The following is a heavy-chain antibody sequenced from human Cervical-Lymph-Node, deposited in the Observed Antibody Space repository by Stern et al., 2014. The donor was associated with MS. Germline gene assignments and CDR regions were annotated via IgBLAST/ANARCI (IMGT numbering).Heavy chain of an antibody. Sequence: ESGPTLVKPTQTLTLTCTFSGFSLSTSGVGVGWIRQPPGKALEWLALIYWDDDKRYSPSLKRRLSITKYTSKNQVVLTMTNMDPVDTATYYCAHVNRSSGLDYWGQGTLVTVSS. CDR1: GFSLSTSGVG. V-gene: IGHV2-5*02. J-gene: IGHJ4*02. D-gene: IGHD3-10*01. CDR2: IYWDDDK. CDR3: AHVNRSSGLDY.